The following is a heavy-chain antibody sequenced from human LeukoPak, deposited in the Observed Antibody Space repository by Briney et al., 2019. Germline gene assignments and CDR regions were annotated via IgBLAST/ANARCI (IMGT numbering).Heavy chain of an antibody. V-gene: IGHV3-23*01. CDR1: GFTFDDYA. CDR2: ISGSGGST. CDR3: AKDPGWSYGYGY. J-gene: IGHJ4*02. Sequence: PGRSLRLSCAASGFTFDDYAMHWVRQAPGKGLEWVSAISGSGGSTYYADSVKGRFTISRDNSKNTLYLQMNSLRAEDTAVYYCAKDPGWSYGYGYWGQGTLVTVSS. D-gene: IGHD5-18*01.